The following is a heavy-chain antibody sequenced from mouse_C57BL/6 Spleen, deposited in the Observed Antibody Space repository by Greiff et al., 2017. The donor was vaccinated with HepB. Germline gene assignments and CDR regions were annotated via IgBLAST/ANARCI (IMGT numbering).Heavy chain of an antibody. CDR2: IYPGSGNT. V-gene: IGHV1-76*01. J-gene: IGHJ2*01. Sequence: QVHVKQSGAELVRPGASVKLSCKASGYTFTDYYINWVKQRPGQGLEWIARIYPGSGNTYYNEKFKGKATLTAEKSSSTAYMQLSSLTSEDSAVYFCAREGNWDYFDYWGQGTTLTVSS. D-gene: IGHD4-1*01. CDR1: GYTFTDYY. CDR3: AREGNWDYFDY.